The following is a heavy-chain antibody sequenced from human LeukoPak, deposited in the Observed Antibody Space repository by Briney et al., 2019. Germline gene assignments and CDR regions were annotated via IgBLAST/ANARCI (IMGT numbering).Heavy chain of an antibody. CDR1: GGSIRNYY. V-gene: IGHV4-59*01. CDR2: TFYRGST. Sequence: SETLSLTCRVSGGSIRNYYWSWIRQPPGKGLEWVGFTFYRGSTNYKPSLKHRVTISVDTSKNQFSLKLTSVTAADTAMYYCAREGSGDRYFAFWGQGTLVAVFS. J-gene: IGHJ4*02. CDR3: AREGSGDRYFAF. D-gene: IGHD7-27*01.